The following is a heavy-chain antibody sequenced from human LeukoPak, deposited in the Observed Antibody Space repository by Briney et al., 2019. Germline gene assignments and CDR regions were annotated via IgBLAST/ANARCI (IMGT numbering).Heavy chain of an antibody. J-gene: IGHJ4*02. CDR1: GGSISTYY. CDR3: AREGSMTARPFVSIDY. V-gene: IGHV4-4*07. CDR2: IHTSGST. Sequence: TASETLSLTCTVSGGSISTYYWSWIRQPAGKGLEWIGRIHTSGSTDYNPSLKSRVTMSVDTSRKQFSLRLSSVTAADTAMYYCAREGSMTARPFVSIDYWGQGTLVTVSS. D-gene: IGHD6-6*01.